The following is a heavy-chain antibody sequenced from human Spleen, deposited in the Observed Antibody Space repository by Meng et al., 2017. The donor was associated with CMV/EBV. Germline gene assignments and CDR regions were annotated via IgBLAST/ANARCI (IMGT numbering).Heavy chain of an antibody. V-gene: IGHV3-21*01. CDR3: ATGRGVYYYDSSGYYVDY. Sequence: GESLKNSCSPSGFTFSSYSMNWVRQAPGKGLEWVLSISSSSSYIYYADSVKGRFTSSRDNAKNSLYLQMNSLRAEDTAVYYCATGRGVYYYDSSGYYVDYGGQGTLVTVSS. CDR1: GFTFSSYS. D-gene: IGHD3-22*01. CDR2: ISSSSSYI. J-gene: IGHJ4*02.